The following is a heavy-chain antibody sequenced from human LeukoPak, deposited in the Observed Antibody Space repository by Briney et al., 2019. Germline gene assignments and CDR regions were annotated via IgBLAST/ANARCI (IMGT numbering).Heavy chain of an antibody. D-gene: IGHD4-17*01. J-gene: IGHJ4*02. V-gene: IGHV1-2*06. CDR1: GYTFTGYY. CDR2: FSPNSGGT. CDR3: AREGPGLYGDYGEN. Sequence: GASVKVSCKASGYTFTGYYIHWVRQAPGQGLEWMGRFSPNSGGTNYAQKFQARVTMTRDTSISTAYMELSSLRSEDTAVYYCAREGPGLYGDYGENWGQGTLVTVSS.